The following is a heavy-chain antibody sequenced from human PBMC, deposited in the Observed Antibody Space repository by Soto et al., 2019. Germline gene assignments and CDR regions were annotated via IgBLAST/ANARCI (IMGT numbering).Heavy chain of an antibody. Sequence: QLQLQESGPGLVKPSETLSLTCTVSGVSIRSSSYYWGWIRQPPGKGLEWIGSIYYSGSTYYNPTLNSRVTISVDTSKNQFSRSLRSLTAADTAVYYCARRLVVPAGGWYFDLWGRGTLVTVSS. J-gene: IGHJ2*01. CDR1: GVSIRSSSYY. CDR2: IYYSGST. V-gene: IGHV4-39*01. CDR3: ARRLVVPAGGWYFDL. D-gene: IGHD2-2*01.